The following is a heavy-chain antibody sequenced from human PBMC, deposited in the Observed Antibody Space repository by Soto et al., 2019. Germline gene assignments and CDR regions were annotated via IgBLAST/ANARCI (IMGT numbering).Heavy chain of an antibody. D-gene: IGHD4-17*01. CDR3: ARGIRPDS. V-gene: IGHV4-34*02. Sequence: QVQLQQWGAGLLKPSETLSLTCAVHGGSLSGYYWSWIRQTPGKGLEWIGEFSHRGSTNYNPSLKSRVTISLDTSKNQFSLKLASVTAADTAAYYCARGIRPDSWGQGTQVTVSS. CDR1: GGSLSGYY. CDR2: FSHRGST. J-gene: IGHJ5*01.